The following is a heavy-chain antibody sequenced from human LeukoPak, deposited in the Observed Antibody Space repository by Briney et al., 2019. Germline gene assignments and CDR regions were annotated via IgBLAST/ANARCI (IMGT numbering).Heavy chain of an antibody. CDR3: VRYDVEARRFDH. CDR2: INNEGSGT. Sequence: GGSLRLSCAASGFSFSAYWMNWVRQAPGKGLVWVSRINNEGSGTDYADAVKGRFTISRVNVENTLYLQMNSLSADDTAMYYCVRYDVEARRFDHWGQGTLVTVSS. CDR1: GFSFSAYW. D-gene: IGHD1-1*01. J-gene: IGHJ4*02. V-gene: IGHV3-74*01.